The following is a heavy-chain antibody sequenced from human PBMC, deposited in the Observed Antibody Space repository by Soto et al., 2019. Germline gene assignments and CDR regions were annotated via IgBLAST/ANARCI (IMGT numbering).Heavy chain of an antibody. Sequence: QVQLVQSGDEVRKPGSSVKVSCKASGYIFVNYGIAWVRQAPGQGLEWMGWISPYSGNTYYASKVQGRLIMTTDTSTSTAYMDLGSLTSDDTAVYYCAMVDNYVTPTPQDVWVQGTTVTVSS. J-gene: IGHJ6*02. D-gene: IGHD3-16*01. V-gene: IGHV1-18*01. CDR2: ISPYSGNT. CDR1: GYIFVNYG. CDR3: AMVDNYVTPTPQDV.